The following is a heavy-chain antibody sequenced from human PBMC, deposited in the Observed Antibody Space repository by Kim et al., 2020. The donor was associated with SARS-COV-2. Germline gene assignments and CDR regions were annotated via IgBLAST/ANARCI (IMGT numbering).Heavy chain of an antibody. J-gene: IGHJ4*02. D-gene: IGHD6-13*01. CDR3: ARRIAAAGTPIGY. V-gene: IGHV1-8*01. Sequence: ASVKVSCQASGYTLTSYDINWLRQATGQGLEWMGWMNPNSGNTGYAQKFQGRVTMTRNTSTSTAYMELSSLNSEDTAVYYCARRIAAAGTPIGYWGQGTLVTVSS. CDR2: MNPNSGNT. CDR1: GYTLTSYD.